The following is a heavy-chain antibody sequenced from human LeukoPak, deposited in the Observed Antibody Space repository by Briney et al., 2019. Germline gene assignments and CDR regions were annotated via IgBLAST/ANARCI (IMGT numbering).Heavy chain of an antibody. CDR1: GYTLTELS. CDR3: ATTAAASNWFDP. J-gene: IGHJ5*02. V-gene: IGHV1-24*01. Sequence: ASVKVSCKVSGYTLTELSMHWVRQAPGKGLEWMGGFDPEDGETIYAQKFQGRVTMTEDTSTDTAYMELSSLRSEDTAVYYCATTAAASNWFDPWGQGTLVTVYS. CDR2: FDPEDGET. D-gene: IGHD6-13*01.